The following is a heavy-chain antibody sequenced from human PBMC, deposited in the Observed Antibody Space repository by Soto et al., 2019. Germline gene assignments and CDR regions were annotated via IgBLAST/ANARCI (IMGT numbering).Heavy chain of an antibody. D-gene: IGHD6-19*01. CDR1: GGTFSSYA. V-gene: IGHV1-69*13. CDR3: ARVEYSSGPTVFDP. J-gene: IGHJ5*02. CDR2: IIPIFGTA. Sequence: GASVKVSCKASGGTFSSYAISWVRQAPGQGLEWMGGIIPIFGTANYAQKFQGRVTITADEPTSTAYMELSSLRSEDTAVYYCARVEYSSGPTVFDPWGQGTLVTVSS.